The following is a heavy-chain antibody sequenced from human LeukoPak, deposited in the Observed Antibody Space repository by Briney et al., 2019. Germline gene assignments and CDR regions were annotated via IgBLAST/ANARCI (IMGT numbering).Heavy chain of an antibody. CDR1: GGSISSYY. J-gene: IGHJ6*02. CDR3: ARGPHYYSYYGLDV. Sequence: PSETLSLTCTVSGGSISSYYWSWIRQPPGKGLEWIGYIYYTGSTIHNPSLKSRVTMSVDMFKNQFSLKLSSVTAADTAVYYCARGPHYYSYYGLDVWGQGTTVTVSS. V-gene: IGHV4-59*01. CDR2: IYYTGST.